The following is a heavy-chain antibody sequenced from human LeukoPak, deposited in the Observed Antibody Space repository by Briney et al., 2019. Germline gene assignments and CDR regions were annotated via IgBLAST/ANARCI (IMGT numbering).Heavy chain of an antibody. CDR2: FDPEDGET. V-gene: IGHV1-24*01. CDR1: GYTLTELS. Sequence: SVKVSCKVSGYTLTELSMHWVRQAPGKGLEWMGGFDPEDGETIYAQKFQGRVTMTEDTSTDTAYMELSSLRSEDTAVYYCANRHKCSSTSCYKYLDPWGQGTLVTVSS. D-gene: IGHD2-2*02. CDR3: ANRHKCSSTSCYKYLDP. J-gene: IGHJ5*02.